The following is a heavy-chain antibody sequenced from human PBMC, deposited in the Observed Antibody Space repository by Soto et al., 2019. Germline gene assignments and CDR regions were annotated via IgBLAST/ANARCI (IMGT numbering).Heavy chain of an antibody. CDR3: ASYREQLVLYGMDV. CDR2: ISAYNGNT. CDR1: GYTFTSYV. Sequence: QVQLVQSGAEVKKPGASVKVSCKASGYTFTSYVIIWVRQAPGQGLEWMGWISAYNGNTNYAQKLQVRVDMTTDTSTSTACMELRSLRSDGTAVYCRASYREQLVLYGMDVWGQGTTVTVAS. V-gene: IGHV1-18*01. D-gene: IGHD6-13*01. J-gene: IGHJ6*02.